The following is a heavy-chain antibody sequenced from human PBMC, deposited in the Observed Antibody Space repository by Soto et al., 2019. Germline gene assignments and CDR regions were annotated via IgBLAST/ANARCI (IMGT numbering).Heavy chain of an antibody. V-gene: IGHV5-51*01. J-gene: IGHJ3*01. CDR1: GYSFTNYW. D-gene: IGHD3-10*01. Sequence: GEALKISCKGSGYSFTNYWIGWVLQIPWKGLEWMAIIYPGNSESRYSPSFRGQVTISADKSISTAYLQWSSLKASDTAMYYCASQVLFRVRGLDDGFNLWGQGTMVTVSS. CDR2: IYPGNSES. CDR3: ASQVLFRVRGLDDGFNL.